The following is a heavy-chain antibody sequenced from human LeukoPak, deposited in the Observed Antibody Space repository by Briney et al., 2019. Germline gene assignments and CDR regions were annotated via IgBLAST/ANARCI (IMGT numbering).Heavy chain of an antibody. CDR3: ARGPSLHTNWVGGRWFDP. V-gene: IGHV1-8*01. CDR2: MNPKSGNT. Sequence: ASVKVSCKASGYTFTNYDINWVRQATGQGLEWMGWMNPKSGNTGCAQKFQGRVTMTRNNSISTAYMELSSLRSEDTAMYFCARGPSLHTNWVGGRWFDPWGRGTRVTVSS. CDR1: GYTFTNYD. J-gene: IGHJ5*02. D-gene: IGHD1-1*01.